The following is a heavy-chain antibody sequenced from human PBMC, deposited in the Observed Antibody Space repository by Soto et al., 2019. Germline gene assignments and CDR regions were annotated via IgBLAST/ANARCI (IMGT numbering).Heavy chain of an antibody. J-gene: IGHJ4*02. CDR3: S. V-gene: IGHV3-23*01. D-gene: IGHD1-26*01. Sequence: PGGSLRLSCAASGFIFSNYAMNWVRQAPGKGLEWVSSISGSGGSVYYADSVKGRFTISRDNSENTVYLQMSSLRADYFAYYFDSWGQEPRAPVP. CDR2: ISGSGGSV. CDR1: GFIFSNYA.